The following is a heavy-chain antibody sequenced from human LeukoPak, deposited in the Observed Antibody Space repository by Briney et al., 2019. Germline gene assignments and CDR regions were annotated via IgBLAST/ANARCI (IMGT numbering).Heavy chain of an antibody. CDR3: ARDPGSYRDHEYYFDY. CDR2: INPSDGST. V-gene: IGHV1-46*01. Sequence: ASVKVSCKASGYTFTSYYMHWVRQAPGQGLEWMGIINPSDGSTSYAQKFQGRVTMTRDTSTSTVYMELNSLRSEDTAVYYCARDPGSYRDHEYYFDYWGQGTLVTVSS. CDR1: GYTFTSYY. D-gene: IGHD1-26*01. J-gene: IGHJ4*02.